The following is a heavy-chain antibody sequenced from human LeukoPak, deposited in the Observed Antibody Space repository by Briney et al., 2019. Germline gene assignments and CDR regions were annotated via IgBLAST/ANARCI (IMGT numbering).Heavy chain of an antibody. Sequence: GGSLRLSCAASGITFGNNWMHWVRQGPGKGLVWISRINSDGGGAIYADSVKGRFTVSRDNAKNMLYLQMNSLRAEDTAVYYCARDVPHNWFDTWGQGTLVTVSS. CDR3: ARDVPHNWFDT. V-gene: IGHV3-74*01. CDR1: GITFGNNW. CDR2: INSDGGGA. J-gene: IGHJ5*02.